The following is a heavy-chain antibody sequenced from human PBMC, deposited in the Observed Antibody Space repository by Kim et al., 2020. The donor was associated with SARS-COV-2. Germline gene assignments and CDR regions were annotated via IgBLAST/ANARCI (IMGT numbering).Heavy chain of an antibody. V-gene: IGHV3-30-3*01. CDR3: ARDISGSGSYFYYYYYGRDV. CDR1: GFTFTTYA. Sequence: GGSLRLSCAASGFTFTTYAMYWVRQAPGKGLEWVAVISYDGSNKKYPDSVRGRFTISRDNSKNTLYLQINSLRAEDTAAYYCARDISGSGSYFYYYYYGRDVWGQGTTVTVSS. CDR2: ISYDGSNK. D-gene: IGHD3-10*01. J-gene: IGHJ6*02.